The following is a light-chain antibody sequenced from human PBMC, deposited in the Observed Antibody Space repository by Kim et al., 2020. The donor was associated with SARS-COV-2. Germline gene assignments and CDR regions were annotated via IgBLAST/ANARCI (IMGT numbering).Light chain of an antibody. CDR1: QSVSSN. CDR3: QHYNNWPT. J-gene: IGKJ2*01. CDR2: GAS. V-gene: IGKV3-15*01. Sequence: LSVSPGERATLSCRASQSVSSNLAWYQQKPGQAPRLLIYGASTRATGIPARFSGSGSGTEFTLTISSLQSEDFAVYYCQHYNNWPTFGQGTKLEI.